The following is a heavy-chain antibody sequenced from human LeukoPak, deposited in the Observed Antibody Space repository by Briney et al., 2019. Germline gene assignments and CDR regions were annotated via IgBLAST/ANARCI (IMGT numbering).Heavy chain of an antibody. J-gene: IGHJ4*02. CDR1: GASVSSSDYY. CDR2: LYFSGNP. Sequence: SETLSLTCTVSGASVSSSDYYWDWIRQPPGMRLEWIGNLYFSGNPYYNPSLNSRVTISVDTSKNQFSLKMRSVTAADTAVYYCARLGSGYPTPDYWGQGTLVTVSS. CDR3: ARLGSGYPTPDY. V-gene: IGHV4-39*01. D-gene: IGHD6-19*01.